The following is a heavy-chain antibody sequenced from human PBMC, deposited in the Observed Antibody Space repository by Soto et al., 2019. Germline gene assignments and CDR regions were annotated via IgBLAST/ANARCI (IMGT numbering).Heavy chain of an antibody. CDR2: IKSKTDGGTA. CDR3: TTSTRYCSGGSCHYYYGMDV. V-gene: IGHV3-15*07. D-gene: IGHD2-15*01. Sequence: GGSLRLSCAASGFTFSNAWMNWVRQAPGKGLEWVGRIKSKTDGGTADYAAPVKGRFTISRDDSKTTLYLQMNSLKTEDTAVYYCTTSTRYCSGGSCHYYYGMDVWGQGTTVTVSS. J-gene: IGHJ6*02. CDR1: GFTFSNAW.